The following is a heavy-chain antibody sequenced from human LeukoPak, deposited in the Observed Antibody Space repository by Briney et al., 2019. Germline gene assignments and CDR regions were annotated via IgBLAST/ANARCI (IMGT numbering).Heavy chain of an antibody. CDR2: IKGDGNQK. V-gene: IGHV3-7*01. D-gene: IGHD4-11*01. CDR1: GFTFSNSW. Sequence: PGGSLRLSCAASGFTFSNSWMNWVRQAPGKGLEWLANIKGDGNQKNYMDSVKGRFVISRDNAKNLLYLQMNSLKAEDTAVYYCSTLTSRGLSDSWGQGTLVTVSS. J-gene: IGHJ4*02. CDR3: STLTSRGLSDS.